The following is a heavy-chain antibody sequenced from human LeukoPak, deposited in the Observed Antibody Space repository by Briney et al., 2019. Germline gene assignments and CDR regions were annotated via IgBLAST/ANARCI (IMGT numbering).Heavy chain of an antibody. J-gene: IGHJ4*02. D-gene: IGHD5-12*01. V-gene: IGHV5-51*01. CDR2: IYPGDSDT. Sequence: AESLKISCRGAGYSFTSYCIGWLLQMAGKDLEWMGTIYPGDSDTRYSPSFQGQVNISADKSINTAYLHWSSLKASDTAMYYCARRYSGYEYFEYWGQGTLVTVSS. CDR3: ARRYSGYEYFEY. CDR1: GYSFTSYC.